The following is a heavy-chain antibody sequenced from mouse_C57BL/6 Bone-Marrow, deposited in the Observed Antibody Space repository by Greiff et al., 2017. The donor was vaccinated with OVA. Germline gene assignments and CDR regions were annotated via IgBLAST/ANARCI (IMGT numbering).Heavy chain of an antibody. CDR3: ASLVDGSYYFDY. D-gene: IGHD2-3*01. CDR2: ISYSGST. J-gene: IGHJ2*01. V-gene: IGHV3-8*01. CDR1: GYSITSDY. Sequence: EVKLMESGPGLAKPSQSLSLTCSVTGYSITSDYWNWIRKFPGNKLEYMGNISYSGSTYYNPSLKSRISITRDTSKNQYYLQLISVTTEDTATYYCASLVDGSYYFDYWGQGTTLTVSS.